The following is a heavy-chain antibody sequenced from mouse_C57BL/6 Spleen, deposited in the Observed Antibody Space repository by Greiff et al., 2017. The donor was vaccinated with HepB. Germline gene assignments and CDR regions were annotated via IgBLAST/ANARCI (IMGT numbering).Heavy chain of an antibody. CDR2: IDPSDSYS. J-gene: IGHJ2*01. CDR3: AREGTGSLDY. Sequence: VQLQQPGAELVRPGTSVKLSCKASGYTFTSYWMHWVKQRPGQGLEWIGVIDPSDSYSNYNQKFKGKATLTVDTSSSTAYMQLSSLTSEDSAVYYCAREGTGSLDYWGQGTTLTVSS. V-gene: IGHV1-59*01. D-gene: IGHD4-1*01. CDR1: GYTFTSYW.